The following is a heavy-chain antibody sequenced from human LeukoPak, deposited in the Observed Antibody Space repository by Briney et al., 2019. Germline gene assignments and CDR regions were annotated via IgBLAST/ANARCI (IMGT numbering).Heavy chain of an antibody. CDR2: INPNSGGT. V-gene: IGHV1-2*02. CDR1: GYTFTGYY. J-gene: IGHJ4*02. D-gene: IGHD5-12*01. CDR3: ARKAMVANRYDY. Sequence: GASVKVSCKASGYTFTGYYMHWVRQAPGQGLEWMGWINPNSGGTNYAQKFQGRVTMTRGTSISTAYMELSRLRSDDTAVYYCARKAMVANRYDYWGQGTLVTVSS.